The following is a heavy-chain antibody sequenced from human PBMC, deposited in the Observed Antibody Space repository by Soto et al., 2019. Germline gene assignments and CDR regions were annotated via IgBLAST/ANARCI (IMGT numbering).Heavy chain of an antibody. Sequence: SSETLSLTCTVSGGSISSYYWSWIRQPPGKGLEWIGYIYYSGSTNYNPSLKSRVTISVDTSKNQFSLKLSSVTAADTAVYYCARGQGLELKGAHYYYGMDVWGQGTTVTVSS. J-gene: IGHJ6*02. CDR1: GGSISSYY. V-gene: IGHV4-59*01. CDR3: ARGQGLELKGAHYYYGMDV. D-gene: IGHD1-7*01. CDR2: IYYSGST.